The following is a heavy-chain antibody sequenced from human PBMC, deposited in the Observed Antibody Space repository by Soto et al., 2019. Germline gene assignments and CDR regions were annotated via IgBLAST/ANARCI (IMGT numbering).Heavy chain of an antibody. CDR1: GGSISNYY. CDR2: IYYSGSI. D-gene: IGHD5-18*01. V-gene: IGHV4-59*01. CDR3: ARVRGYSYGLDY. J-gene: IGHJ4*02. Sequence: SETLSLTCTVSGGSISNYYWSWIRQPPGKGLEWIGYIYYSGSINYNPSLKSRVTISVDTSKNQFSLKLSSVTAADTAVYYCARVRGYSYGLDYWGQGILVPVS.